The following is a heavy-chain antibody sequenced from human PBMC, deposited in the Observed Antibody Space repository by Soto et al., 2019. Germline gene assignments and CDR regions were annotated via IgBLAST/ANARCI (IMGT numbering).Heavy chain of an antibody. CDR1: GYTFTDYH. Sequence: ASVKVSCKASGYTFTDYHIHWVRQAPGQGLEFMGWINANNGGAGSAQQFQGRVTVTRDTSITTVYMELSNLRSDDTAVYYCAREGGRETLKPSYNWFDTWGQGTLVTVSS. J-gene: IGHJ5*02. CDR3: AREGGRETLKPSYNWFDT. D-gene: IGHD3-16*01. V-gene: IGHV1-2*02. CDR2: INANNGGA.